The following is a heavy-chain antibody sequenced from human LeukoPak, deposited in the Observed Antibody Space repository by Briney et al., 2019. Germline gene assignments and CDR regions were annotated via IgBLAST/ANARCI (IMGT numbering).Heavy chain of an antibody. CDR1: GGSISSSSYY. J-gene: IGHJ4*02. CDR2: IYYSGST. CDR3: ARGSTARYYYDSSGYYRGAVDY. D-gene: IGHD3-22*01. V-gene: IGHV4-39*07. Sequence: SETLSLTCTVSGGSISSSSYYWGWIRQPPGKGLEWIGSIYYSGSTYYNPSLKSRVTISVDTSKNQFSLKLSSLTAADTAVYYCARGSTARYYYDSSGYYRGAVDYWGQGTLVTISS.